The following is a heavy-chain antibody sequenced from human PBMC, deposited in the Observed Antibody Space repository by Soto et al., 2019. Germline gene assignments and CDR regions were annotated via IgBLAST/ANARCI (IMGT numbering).Heavy chain of an antibody. CDR3: ARHGGAIGDSDAFDI. Sequence: QLQLQESGPGLVKPSETLSLTCTVSGGSISSSSYYWGWIRQPPGKGLEWIGSIYYSGSTYYNPSLKSRVTISVDTSKNQFSLKLSSVTAADTAVYYCARHGGAIGDSDAFDIWGQGTMVTVSS. D-gene: IGHD3-10*01. J-gene: IGHJ3*02. CDR2: IYYSGST. CDR1: GGSISSSSYY. V-gene: IGHV4-39*01.